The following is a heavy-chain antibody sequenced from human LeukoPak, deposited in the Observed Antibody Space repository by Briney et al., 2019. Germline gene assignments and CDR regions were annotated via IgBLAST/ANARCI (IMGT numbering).Heavy chain of an antibody. CDR2: ISSGSMSI. CDR1: GFTFSSSD. Sequence: GGSLRLSCAASGFTFSSSDMNWVRQAPGKGLEWVSYISSGSMSIYYADSVKGRFTISRDNAMNSLYLQMISLRAEDTAVYYCARARYTVIEYWGQGALVTVSS. CDR3: ARARYTVIEY. V-gene: IGHV3-48*03. D-gene: IGHD4-11*01. J-gene: IGHJ4*02.